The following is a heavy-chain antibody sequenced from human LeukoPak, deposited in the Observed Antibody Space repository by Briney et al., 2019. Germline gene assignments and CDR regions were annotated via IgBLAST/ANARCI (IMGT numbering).Heavy chain of an antibody. CDR1: GFTFTAYW. J-gene: IGHJ5*02. CDR3: ARGNSYAMGA. CDR2: IKQDGSEE. V-gene: IGHV3-7*01. D-gene: IGHD3-16*01. Sequence: GGSLRLSCAVSGFTFTAYWMTWVRQAPGKGLEWVATIKQDGSEEYYVDSVKGRFTISRDNAKNSLYLQMNSLRVEDTAVYFCARGNSYAMGAWGQGTLVTVSS.